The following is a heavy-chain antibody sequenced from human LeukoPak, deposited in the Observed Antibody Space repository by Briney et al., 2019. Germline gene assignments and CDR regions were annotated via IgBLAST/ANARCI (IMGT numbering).Heavy chain of an antibody. CDR3: ARESGGYDDFDY. CDR1: GFTFSSYE. V-gene: IGHV3-48*03. Sequence: PGGSLRLSCAASGFTFSSYEMNWVRQASGKGLEWVSYISSSGSTIYYADSVKGRFTISRDNAKNSLYLQMNSLRAEDTAVYYCARESGGYDDFDYWGQGTLVTVSS. J-gene: IGHJ4*02. CDR2: ISSSGSTI. D-gene: IGHD5-12*01.